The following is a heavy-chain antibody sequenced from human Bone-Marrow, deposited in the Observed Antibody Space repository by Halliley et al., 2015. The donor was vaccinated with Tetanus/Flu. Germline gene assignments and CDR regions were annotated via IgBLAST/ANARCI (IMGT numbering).Heavy chain of an antibody. D-gene: IGHD1-26*01. J-gene: IGHJ4*02. Sequence: LEWVANIKPDGSGKYYVDSVKGRFTISRDNAKNSLYLQMNNLRAEDTAVYYCARDGSWSYDSWGQGTLVIVSS. CDR3: ARDGSWSYDS. V-gene: IGHV3-7*04. CDR2: IKPDGSGK.